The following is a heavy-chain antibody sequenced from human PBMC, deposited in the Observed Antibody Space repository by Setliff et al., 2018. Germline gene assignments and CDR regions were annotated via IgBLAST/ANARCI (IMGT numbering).Heavy chain of an antibody. CDR1: GGSFSGYY. Sequence: SETLSLTCAVYGGSFSGYYWSWIRQPPGKGLEWIGEINHSGSTNYNPSLKSRVTISVDTSKNQFSLKLGSVTAADTAVYYCAREGEVDAFDIWGQGTMVTVSS. CDR2: INHSGST. J-gene: IGHJ3*02. CDR3: AREGEVDAFDI. V-gene: IGHV4-34*01. D-gene: IGHD2-21*01.